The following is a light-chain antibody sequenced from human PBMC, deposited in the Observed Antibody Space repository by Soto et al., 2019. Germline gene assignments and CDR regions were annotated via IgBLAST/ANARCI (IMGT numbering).Light chain of an antibody. V-gene: IGKV1-6*01. CDR2: AAS. CDR3: LQDYTYPLT. CDR1: QAIRND. J-gene: IGKJ1*01. Sequence: AIQMTQSPSSLSASVGDRVTITCRASQAIRNDVLWYQHKPGKAPKLLIYAASSLHSGVPSRFSGSGSGTDFTLTITSLQPEDFATYYCLQDYTYPLTFGQGTKVEI.